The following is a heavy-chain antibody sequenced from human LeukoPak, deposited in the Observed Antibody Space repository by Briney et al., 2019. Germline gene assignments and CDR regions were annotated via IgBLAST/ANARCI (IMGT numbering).Heavy chain of an antibody. CDR3: AKRGQDDSVIDY. J-gene: IGHJ4*02. CDR2: IRYDGRKE. D-gene: IGHD3-3*01. CDR1: GFTFSSYG. Sequence: PGGSLRLSCTASGFTFSSYGMHWVRQAPGKGLEWVAFIRYDGRKEYNADPLKGRFTISRDNSKNTLSLQVNSLRAEDTAVYYCAKRGQDDSVIDYWGQGTLVTVSS. V-gene: IGHV3-30*02.